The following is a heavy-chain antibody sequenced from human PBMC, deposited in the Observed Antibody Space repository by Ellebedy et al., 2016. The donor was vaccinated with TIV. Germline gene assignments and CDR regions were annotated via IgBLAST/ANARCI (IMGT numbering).Heavy chain of an antibody. J-gene: IGHJ2*01. D-gene: IGHD4-17*01. CDR3: ARDRLTTVINWYFDL. V-gene: IGHV4-34*01. CDR2: INHSGST. Sequence: SETLSLXXAVYGGSFSGYYWSWIRQPPGKGLEWIGEINHSGSTNYNPSLKSRVTISVDTSKNQFSLKLSSVTAADTAVYYCARDRLTTVINWYFDLWGRGTLVTVSS. CDR1: GGSFSGYY.